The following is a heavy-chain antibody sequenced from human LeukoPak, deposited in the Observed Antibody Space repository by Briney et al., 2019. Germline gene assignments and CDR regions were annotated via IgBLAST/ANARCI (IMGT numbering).Heavy chain of an antibody. D-gene: IGHD4-23*01. V-gene: IGHV4-31*03. J-gene: IGHJ4*02. CDR3: ARVAGYGGNTVDY. CDR2: IYYSGST. CDR1: GGSISSGGYY. Sequence: SETLSLTCTVSGGSISSGGYYWSWIRQHPGKGLEWIGYIYYSGSTYYNPSLKSRVTISVDTSKNQFSLKLSSVTAADTAVYYCARVAGYGGNTVDYWGQGTLVTVSS.